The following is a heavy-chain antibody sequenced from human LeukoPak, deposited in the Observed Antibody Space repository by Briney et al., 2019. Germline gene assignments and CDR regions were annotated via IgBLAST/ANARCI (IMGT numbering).Heavy chain of an antibody. Sequence: GGSLRLSCTVPGFTVSSNSMSWVRQAPGKGLEWVSFIYSDNTHYSDSVKGRFTISRDNSKNTLYLQMNSLRAEDTAVYYCARDLWIAAAGTPYWGQGTLVTVSS. CDR3: ARDLWIAAAGTPY. J-gene: IGHJ4*02. D-gene: IGHD6-13*01. CDR2: IYSDNT. V-gene: IGHV3-53*01. CDR1: GFTVSSNS.